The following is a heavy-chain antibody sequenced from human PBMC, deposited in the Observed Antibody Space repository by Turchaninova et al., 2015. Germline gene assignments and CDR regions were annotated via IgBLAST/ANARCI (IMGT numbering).Heavy chain of an antibody. CDR3: ARGAENWFDP. V-gene: IGHV1-3*01. J-gene: IGHJ5*02. CDR1: GYNFTSYA. Sequence: QVQLVQSGAEVKKPGASVKVSCKTSGYNFTSYAMHWGGQAPGQRLEWMGWINAGNGNTKYSQKFQGRVTITRDTSASTAYMELSSLRSEDTAVYYCARGAENWFDPWGQGTLVTVSS. D-gene: IGHD4/OR15-4a*01. CDR2: INAGNGNT.